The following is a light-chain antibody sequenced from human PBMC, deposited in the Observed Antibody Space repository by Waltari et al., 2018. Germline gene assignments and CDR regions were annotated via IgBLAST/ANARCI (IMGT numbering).Light chain of an antibody. CDR2: DVT. CDR1: NNDVGASKF. J-gene: IGLJ2*01. V-gene: IGLV2-14*03. CDR3: CAFTATHTLL. Sequence: QSALTQPASVSGSPGQSITISCTGTNNDVGASKFVSWYQRHPGRAPQLMIYDVTERPSGVSARFSGAKAANTASLAIAGLLPEDEAIYYCCAFTATHTLLFGGGTTVTVL.